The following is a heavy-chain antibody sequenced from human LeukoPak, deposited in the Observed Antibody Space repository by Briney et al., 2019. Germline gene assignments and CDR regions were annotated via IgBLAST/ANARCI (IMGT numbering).Heavy chain of an antibody. J-gene: IGHJ4*02. D-gene: IGHD1-26*01. CDR2: FDPEDGET. Sequence: ASVKVSCKVSGYTLTELSMHWVRQAPGKGLEWMGGFDPEDGETIYAQKFQGRVTMTEDTSTDTAYMELSSLRSEDTAVYYCAGPNPRYSGSYFRYWGQGTLVTVSS. CDR1: GYTLTELS. V-gene: IGHV1-24*01. CDR3: AGPNPRYSGSYFRY.